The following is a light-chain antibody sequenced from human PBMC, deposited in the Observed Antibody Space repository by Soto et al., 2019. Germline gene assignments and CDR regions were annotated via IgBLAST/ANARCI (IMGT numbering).Light chain of an antibody. CDR2: GAS. J-gene: IGKJ1*01. CDR3: QQYNNWPQT. Sequence: EIVLTQSPGTVSLSTGERATLSCRASHIVATNLAWYQQRPGQAPRLLIYGASKRAIGLPARFSGSGSGTEFTLTITSLQSEDFAVYYCQQYNNWPQTFGQGTKVDI. CDR1: HIVATN. V-gene: IGKV3-15*01.